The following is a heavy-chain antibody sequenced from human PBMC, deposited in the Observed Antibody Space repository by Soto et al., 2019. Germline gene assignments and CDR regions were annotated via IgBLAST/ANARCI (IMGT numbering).Heavy chain of an antibody. CDR3: ARSLRYYDFWSGPYYYYGMDV. Sequence: SVKVSCKASGGTFSSYAISWVRQAPGQGLEWMGGIIPIFGTANYAQKFQGRVTITADESTSTAYMELSSLRSEDTAVYYCARSLRYYDFWSGPYYYYGMDVWGQGTTVTVSS. D-gene: IGHD3-3*01. CDR2: IIPIFGTA. CDR1: GGTFSSYA. J-gene: IGHJ6*02. V-gene: IGHV1-69*13.